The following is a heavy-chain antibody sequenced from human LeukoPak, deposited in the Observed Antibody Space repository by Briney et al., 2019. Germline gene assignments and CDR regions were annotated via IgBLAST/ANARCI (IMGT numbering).Heavy chain of an antibody. CDR3: ASLRGHDAFDI. V-gene: IGHV4-34*01. CDR2: INHSGST. D-gene: IGHD3-10*01. Sequence: PSETLSLTCAVYGGSFSDYYWSWIRQPPGKGLEWIGEINHSGSTNYNPSLKSRVTISVDTSKNQFSLKLSSVTAADTAVYYCASLRGHDAFDIWGQGTMVTVSS. CDR1: GGSFSDYY. J-gene: IGHJ3*02.